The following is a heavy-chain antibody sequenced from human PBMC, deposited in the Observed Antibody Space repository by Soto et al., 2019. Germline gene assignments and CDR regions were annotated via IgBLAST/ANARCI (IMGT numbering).Heavy chain of an antibody. D-gene: IGHD6-19*01. J-gene: IGHJ4*02. CDR3: ARDLKDAPGYSSGYGLDY. CDR1: GYTFTSYY. CDR2: INPSGGST. Sequence: GASVKVSCKASGYTFTSYYMHWLRQAPGQGLEWMGIINPSGGSTSYAQKFQGRVTMTRDTSTSTVYMELSSLRSEDTAVYYCARDLKDAPGYSSGYGLDYWGQGTLVTVSS. V-gene: IGHV1-46*01.